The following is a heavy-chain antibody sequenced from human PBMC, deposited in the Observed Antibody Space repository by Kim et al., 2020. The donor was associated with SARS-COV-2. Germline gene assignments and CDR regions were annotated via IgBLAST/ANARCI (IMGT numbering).Heavy chain of an antibody. CDR3: LTFGDEEVF. D-gene: IGHD4-17*01. J-gene: IGHJ4*02. Sequence: ASVKVSCKASGYSSNNFAINWVRQAPGQGLEWMGWINTNTGNVRYARGFTGRFVFSLDTSVTTTYLQIRRLTTEDTALYYCLTFGDEEVFWGQGTQITVSS. CDR1: GYSSNNFA. V-gene: IGHV7-4-1*02. CDR2: INTNTGNV.